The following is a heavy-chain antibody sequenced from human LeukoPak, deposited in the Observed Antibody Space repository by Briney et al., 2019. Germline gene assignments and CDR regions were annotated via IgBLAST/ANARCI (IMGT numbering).Heavy chain of an antibody. V-gene: IGHV4-34*01. CDR3: ASEHYGSGSYPT. D-gene: IGHD3-10*01. CDR1: GGSFSGYY. J-gene: IGHJ5*02. CDR2: INHSGST. Sequence: SETLSLTCAVYGGSFSGYYWSWIRQPPGKGLEWIGEINHSGSTNYNPSLKSRVTISVDTSKNQFSLKLSSVTAADTAVYYCASEHYGSGSYPTWGQGTLVTVSS.